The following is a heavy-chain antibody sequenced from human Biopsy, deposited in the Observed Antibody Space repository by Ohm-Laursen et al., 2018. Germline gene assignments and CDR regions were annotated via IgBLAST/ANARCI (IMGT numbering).Heavy chain of an antibody. CDR1: GGSISNNNYY. J-gene: IGHJ5*02. V-gene: IGHV4-39*01. D-gene: IGHD3-22*01. Sequence: GTLSLTCTVSGGSISNNNYYWGWIRQPPGKGLEWIGSIFYRGSTHYKPSLKSRVNISVYTSKNQFSLKPNSVTAADTAVYYCARDYDTSGYYYVSWGQGTLVTVSS. CDR2: IFYRGST. CDR3: ARDYDTSGYYYVS.